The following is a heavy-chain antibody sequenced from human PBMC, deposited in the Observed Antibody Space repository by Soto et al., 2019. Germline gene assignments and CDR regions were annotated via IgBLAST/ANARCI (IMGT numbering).Heavy chain of an antibody. CDR2: IYHTGTT. CDR3: ARVMAAMQNWLDP. V-gene: IGHV4-30-4*01. D-gene: IGHD2-2*01. CDR1: GGSISSTDSF. Sequence: PSETLSLTCSVSGGSISSTDSFWRWLRQPPGKGLEWIGFIYHTGTTYYNPSLRSRVTISIDTSKSQFSMKLNSVTAADTAVYYCARVMAAMQNWLDPWGQGTLVTVSS. J-gene: IGHJ5*02.